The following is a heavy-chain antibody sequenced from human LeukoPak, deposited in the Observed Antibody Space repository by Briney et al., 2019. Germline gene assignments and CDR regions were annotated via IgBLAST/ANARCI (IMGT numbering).Heavy chain of an antibody. CDR1: GFTFSSYW. J-gene: IGHJ4*02. CDR3: AKDQAYSGSYYLDY. V-gene: IGHV3-74*01. CDR2: INSDGSTT. Sequence: GGSLRLSCAASGFTFSSYWMHWVRQAPGKGLVWVSNINSDGSTTTYADSVKGRFTISRDNSKNTLFLQMNSLRAEDTAVYYCAKDQAYSGSYYLDYWGQGTLVTVSS. D-gene: IGHD1-26*01.